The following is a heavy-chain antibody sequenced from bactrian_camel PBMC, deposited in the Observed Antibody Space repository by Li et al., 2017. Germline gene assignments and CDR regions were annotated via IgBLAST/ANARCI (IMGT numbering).Heavy chain of an antibody. CDR1: GYTSRYTANNYC. CDR2: IYTAGGNT. CDR3: AADEYRACYYTDYVTY. V-gene: IGHV3S1*01. D-gene: IGHD4*01. J-gene: IGHJ4*01. Sequence: VESGGGSVQAGGSLRLSCGVSGYTSRYTANNYCMGWFRQAPGKEREGVALIYTAGGNTCYADSVKGRFTISQDNSKDTVSLQMNSLKPEDSAMYYCAADEYRACYYTDYVTYWGQGTQVTVS.